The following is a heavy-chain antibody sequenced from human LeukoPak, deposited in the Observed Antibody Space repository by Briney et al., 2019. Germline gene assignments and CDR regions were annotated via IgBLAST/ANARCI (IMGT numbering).Heavy chain of an antibody. J-gene: IGHJ4*02. V-gene: IGHV4-34*01. CDR3: ARGRRSGSYYMY. CDR2: INHSGST. D-gene: IGHD1-26*01. Sequence: PSETLPLTCAVYGGSLSGYYWSWIRQPPGKGLEWIGEINHSGSTNYNPSLKSRVTISVDTSKNQFSLKLNSVTAADTAVYYCARGRRSGSYYMYWGQGTLVTVSS. CDR1: GGSLSGYY.